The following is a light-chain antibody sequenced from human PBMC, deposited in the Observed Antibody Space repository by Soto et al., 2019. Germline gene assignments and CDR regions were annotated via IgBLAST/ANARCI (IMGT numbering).Light chain of an antibody. CDR2: GVY. CDR1: QSVNTKY. Sequence: EMVLTQSPGTLSLSPGERATLSCRASQSVNTKYLAWYQQKPGQAPRLLIYGVYSRATCSPDRFSCSGSGTDFILTISRVEPEDFAVYYCQQFGTSPLVTFGPGTKEDIK. V-gene: IGKV3-20*01. J-gene: IGKJ3*01. CDR3: QQFGTSPLVT.